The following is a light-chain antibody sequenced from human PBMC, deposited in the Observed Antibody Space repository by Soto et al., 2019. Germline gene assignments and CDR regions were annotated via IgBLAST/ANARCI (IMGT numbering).Light chain of an antibody. CDR1: SSDVGGYNY. Sequence: QSVLTQPASVSGSPGQSITISCTGTSSDVGGYNYVSWYQQHPGKAPKLMIYEVSNRPSGVSNRFSGSKSGNTASLTISGLQAEEEADYYCSSYTSSITLYVFGTGTKLTVL. J-gene: IGLJ1*01. V-gene: IGLV2-14*01. CDR3: SSYTSSITLYV. CDR2: EVS.